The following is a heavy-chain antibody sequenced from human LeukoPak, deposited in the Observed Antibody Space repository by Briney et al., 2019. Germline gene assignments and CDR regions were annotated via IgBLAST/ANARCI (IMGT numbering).Heavy chain of an antibody. CDR3: AKDRKGGLVASYFDY. V-gene: IGHV3-23*01. J-gene: IGHJ4*02. CDR1: GFTFTTYG. Sequence: GGSLRLSCSASGFTFTTYGMNWVRQAPGKGLEWVSGISWNSGIIAYADSVKGRFTISRDNSKNTLYLQMNSLRAEDTAVYYCAKDRKGGLVASYFDYWGQGTLVTVSS. CDR2: ISWNSGII. D-gene: IGHD2-15*01.